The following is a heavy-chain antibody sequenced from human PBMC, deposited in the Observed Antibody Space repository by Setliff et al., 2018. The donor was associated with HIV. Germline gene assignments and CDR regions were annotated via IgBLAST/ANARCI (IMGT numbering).Heavy chain of an antibody. CDR3: ARVFPPTRGAPFGIPPGAFDI. J-gene: IGHJ3*02. CDR2: IYTSGSI. CDR1: GGSMSSYY. V-gene: IGHV4-4*07. Sequence: PSETLSLTCSVSGGSMSSYYWSWIRQTASKGLEWIGRIYTSGSIIYNPSLRSRVTMSVDTSKNQFSLKLSSVTAAGTAVYYCARVFPPTRGAPFGIPPGAFDIWGQGTMVTVSS. D-gene: IGHD2-21*01.